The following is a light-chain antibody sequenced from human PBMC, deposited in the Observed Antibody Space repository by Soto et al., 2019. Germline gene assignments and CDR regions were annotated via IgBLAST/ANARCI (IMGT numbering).Light chain of an antibody. CDR3: QQYNAWPIT. V-gene: IGKV3-15*01. CDR1: QSVGSA. J-gene: IGKJ5*01. Sequence: VLTQSPASLSVSPGQTATLSCRASQSVGSAFGWYQQKPGQAPRLLIYGASTRAAGIQARFRGGGSGADFTLTITSLQSEDFAIYYCQQYNAWPITFGQGTRLDIK. CDR2: GAS.